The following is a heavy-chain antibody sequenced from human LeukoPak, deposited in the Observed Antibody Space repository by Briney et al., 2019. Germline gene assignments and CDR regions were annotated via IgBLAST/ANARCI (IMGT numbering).Heavy chain of an antibody. J-gene: IGHJ4*02. Sequence: SETLSLTCTVSGGSISSSSYYWAWIRQPPGKGLEYIGSYSGSTYYNPSLKSRVTISVDTSKKQFSLKLSSVTAADTAVYYCARDTGGSPFDSWGQGTLVTVSS. CDR3: ARDTGGSPFDS. V-gene: IGHV4-39*02. D-gene: IGHD3-10*01. CDR1: GGSISSSSYY. CDR2: YSGST.